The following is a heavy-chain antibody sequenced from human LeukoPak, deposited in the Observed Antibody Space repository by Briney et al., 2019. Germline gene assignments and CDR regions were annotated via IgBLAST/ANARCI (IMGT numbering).Heavy chain of an antibody. CDR3: AKFTSSSWYLVPDFDY. Sequence: GGSLRLSCAASGFTFSSYAMSWVRQAPGKGLEWVSAISGSGGSTYYADSVKGRFTISRDNSKNTLYLQMNSLRAEDTAVYYCAKFTSSSWYLVPDFDYWGQGTLVTVSS. D-gene: IGHD6-13*01. V-gene: IGHV3-23*01. CDR1: GFTFSSYA. CDR2: ISGSGGST. J-gene: IGHJ4*02.